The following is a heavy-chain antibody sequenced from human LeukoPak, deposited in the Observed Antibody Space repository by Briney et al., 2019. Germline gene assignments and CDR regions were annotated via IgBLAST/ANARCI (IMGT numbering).Heavy chain of an antibody. CDR1: GFTFSSHW. Sequence: GGSLRLSCAASGFTFSSHWMSWVRQAPGKGLEWVSSISSSSSYIYYADSVKGRFTISRDNAKNSLYLQMNSLRAEDTAVYYCASERQWLVRTVYWGQGTLVTVSS. J-gene: IGHJ4*02. CDR3: ASERQWLVRTVY. D-gene: IGHD6-19*01. CDR2: ISSSSSYI. V-gene: IGHV3-21*01.